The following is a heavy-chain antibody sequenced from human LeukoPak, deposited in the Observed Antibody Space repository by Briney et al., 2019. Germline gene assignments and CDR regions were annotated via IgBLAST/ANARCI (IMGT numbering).Heavy chain of an antibody. J-gene: IGHJ4*02. V-gene: IGHV4-38-2*02. CDR3: ARGDYSNGGLDY. CDR1: GYSISSGYY. D-gene: IGHD4-11*01. CDR2: IYHSGST. Sequence: SETLSLTCTVSGYSISSGYYWGWIRQPPGKGLEWIGSIYHSGSTYYNPSLKSRVTISVDTSKNQFSLKLSSVTAADTAVYYCARGDYSNGGLDYWGQGMLVTVSS.